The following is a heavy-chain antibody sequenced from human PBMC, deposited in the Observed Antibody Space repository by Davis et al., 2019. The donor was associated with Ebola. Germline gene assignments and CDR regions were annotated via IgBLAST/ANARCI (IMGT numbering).Heavy chain of an antibody. CDR3: AREFFDLLTGLKFPRYAMDV. Sequence: GESLKISCAASGFPFSSYWMTWVRQAPGKGLEWVANIKQDSSEKYYVDSAEGRFTISRDNAKNSLYLQMNRLRVEDTAVYFCAREFFDLLTGLKFPRYAMDVWGQGTAVTVS. V-gene: IGHV3-7*03. CDR2: IKQDSSEK. CDR1: GFPFSSYW. J-gene: IGHJ6*02. D-gene: IGHD3-9*01.